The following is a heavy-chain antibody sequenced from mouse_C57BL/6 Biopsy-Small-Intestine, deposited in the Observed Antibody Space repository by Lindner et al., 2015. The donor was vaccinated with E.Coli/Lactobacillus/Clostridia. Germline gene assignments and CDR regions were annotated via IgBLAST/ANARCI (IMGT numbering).Heavy chain of an antibody. Sequence: VQLQESGPVLVKPGASVKMSCKAPGYTFTDYYMNWVKQSHGKSLEWIGVINPYNGGTSYNQKFKGKATLTVDKSSSTAYMELDSLTSQGSAVYYCARRYGTGFAWFAYWGQGTLVTVSA. CDR2: INPYNGGT. J-gene: IGHJ3*01. D-gene: IGHD1-1*01. CDR1: GYTFTDYY. CDR3: ARRYGTGFAWFAY. V-gene: IGHV1-19*01.